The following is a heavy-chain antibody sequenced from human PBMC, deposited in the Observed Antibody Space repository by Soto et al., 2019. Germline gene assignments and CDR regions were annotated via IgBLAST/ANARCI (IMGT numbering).Heavy chain of an antibody. CDR1: GGSFRGYY. J-gene: IGHJ3*02. CDR2: IDHSAST. Sequence: QVQLQQWGAGLLKPSETLSLTCVVSGGSFRGYYWNWIRQPPGKGLEWIGEIDHSASTHYNPSLKSRITISVATSKRQISLKLTSVTAADTAVYYCAGETSDYDILTAPTTFDIWGQGTMVTVSS. CDR3: AGETSDYDILTAPTTFDI. D-gene: IGHD3-9*01. V-gene: IGHV4-34*02.